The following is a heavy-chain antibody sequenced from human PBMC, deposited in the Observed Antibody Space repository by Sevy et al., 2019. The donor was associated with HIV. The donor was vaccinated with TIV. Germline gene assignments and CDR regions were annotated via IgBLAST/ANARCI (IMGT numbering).Heavy chain of an antibody. J-gene: IGHJ4*02. Sequence: GGSLRLSCAASGFSFSSYAMSWVRQAPGKGLEWISYISSSGSAIYYADSVKGRFTISRDNAKNSLYLQMNSLRAEDTAVYYCARITGWRFDYWGQGTLVTVSS. CDR3: ARITGWRFDY. V-gene: IGHV3-48*04. D-gene: IGHD6-19*01. CDR1: GFSFSSYA. CDR2: ISSSGSAI.